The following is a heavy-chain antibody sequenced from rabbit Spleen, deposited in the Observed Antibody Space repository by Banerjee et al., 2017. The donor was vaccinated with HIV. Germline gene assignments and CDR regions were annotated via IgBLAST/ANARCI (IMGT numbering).Heavy chain of an antibody. J-gene: IGHJ6*01. D-gene: IGHD8-1*01. CDR3: ARDTGSSFSTYGMDL. Sequence: QSLEESGGGLVQPEGSLTLTCTASGFSFSSSYYMCWVRQAPGKGLEWIACTYIGSSGSTYYASWAKGRFTCSKTSSTTVTLQMTSLTAADTATYFCARDTGSSFSTYGMDLWGPGTLVTVS. CDR2: TYIGSSGST. V-gene: IGHV1S40*01. CDR1: GFSFSSSYY.